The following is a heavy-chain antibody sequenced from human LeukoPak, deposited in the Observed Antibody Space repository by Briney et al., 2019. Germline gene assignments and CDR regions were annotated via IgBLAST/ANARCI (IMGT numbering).Heavy chain of an antibody. J-gene: IGHJ6*03. Sequence: ASVKVSCKASGYTFTSYYMHWVRQAPGQGLEWMGWINPNSGGTNYAQKFQGRVTMTRDTSISTAYMELSRLRSDDTAVYYCARAEDYYDSSGYYTGYYYMDVWGKGTTVTIFS. CDR1: GYTFTSYY. D-gene: IGHD3-22*01. V-gene: IGHV1-2*02. CDR3: ARAEDYYDSSGYYTGYYYMDV. CDR2: INPNSGGT.